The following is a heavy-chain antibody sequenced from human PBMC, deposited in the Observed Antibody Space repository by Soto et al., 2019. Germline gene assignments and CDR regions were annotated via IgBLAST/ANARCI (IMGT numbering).Heavy chain of an antibody. Sequence: ESGGVLVQPGGSLRLSCVASGFTFDSHWMHWVRQAPGEGLVWVSRIKTDGYVAAYADSVKGRFTISRDNTKNTVYLQMNSLRAEDTAVYFCVRESGVAADCWGQGTLVTVSS. J-gene: IGHJ4*02. CDR3: VRESGVAADC. CDR2: IKTDGYVA. V-gene: IGHV3-74*01. D-gene: IGHD6-19*01. CDR1: GFTFDSHW.